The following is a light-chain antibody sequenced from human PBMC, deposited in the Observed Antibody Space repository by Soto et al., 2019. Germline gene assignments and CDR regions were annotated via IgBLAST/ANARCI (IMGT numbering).Light chain of an antibody. CDR3: QKYGNTPLS. J-gene: IGKJ4*01. Sequence: EIVLTQSPGTLSLSPGERATLSCRASQSVSSTYLGWYQQKPGQAPRLLISGASNRATGIPDRFSGSGSGTDFTLTISRLAPEDFAVYYCQKYGNTPLSFGGGTKVEI. V-gene: IGKV3-20*01. CDR2: GAS. CDR1: QSVSSTY.